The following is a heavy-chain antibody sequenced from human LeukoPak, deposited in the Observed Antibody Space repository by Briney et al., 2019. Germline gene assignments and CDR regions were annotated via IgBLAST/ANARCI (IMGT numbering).Heavy chain of an antibody. Sequence: SETLSLTCAVYGGSFSGYYWSWIRQPPGKGLEWIGEINHSGSTNYNPSLKSRVTISVDTSKNQFSLSLSSVTAADTAVYYCARLTDFWGQGILVTVSS. V-gene: IGHV4-34*01. CDR2: INHSGST. CDR3: ARLTDF. CDR1: GGSFSGYY. J-gene: IGHJ4*02.